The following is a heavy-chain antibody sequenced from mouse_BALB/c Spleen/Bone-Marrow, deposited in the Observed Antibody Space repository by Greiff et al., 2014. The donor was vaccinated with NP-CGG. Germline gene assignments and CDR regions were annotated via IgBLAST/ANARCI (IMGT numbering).Heavy chain of an antibody. CDR1: GYTFTDYI. CDR2: IYPGTGST. V-gene: IGHV1-77*01. Sequence: QVQLQQSGPELVKPGASVKMSCKASGYTFTDYIISWVKQRVGQGLEWIGEIYPGTGSTYYNEKFKGKATLTADKSSNIAYMQLSNLTSEDSAVYFCARRKNVWFAYWGQGTLVTVSA. J-gene: IGHJ3*01. CDR3: ARRKNVWFAY.